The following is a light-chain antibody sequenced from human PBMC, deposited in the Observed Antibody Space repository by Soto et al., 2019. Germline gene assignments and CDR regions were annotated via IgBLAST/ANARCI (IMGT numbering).Light chain of an antibody. J-gene: IGLJ3*02. CDR1: SSNIGNNY. CDR3: GTWDSSLSAWV. V-gene: IGLV1-51*01. Sequence: QSVLTQPPSVSAAPGQKVTISCSGSSSNIGNNYVSWYQQLPGTAPKLLIYDNNKRPSGIPDRFSGSKSGTSATLGITGLQTGEEADYYGGTWDSSLSAWVFGGGTKLTVL. CDR2: DNN.